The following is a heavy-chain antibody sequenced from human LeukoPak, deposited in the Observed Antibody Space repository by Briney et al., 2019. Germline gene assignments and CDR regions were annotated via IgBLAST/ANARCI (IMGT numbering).Heavy chain of an antibody. D-gene: IGHD2-15*01. Sequence: SQTLSLTCTVSGGSISSGDYYWSWIRQPPGKGLEWIGRIYNGGNTNYNPSLKSRVTMSTDTSKNQFSLKLSSVTAADTAVYYCARHGGYCSGGSCYSVDYWGQGTLVTVSS. CDR1: GGSISSGDYY. V-gene: IGHV4-61*02. CDR2: IYNGGNT. CDR3: ARHGGYCSGGSCYSVDY. J-gene: IGHJ4*02.